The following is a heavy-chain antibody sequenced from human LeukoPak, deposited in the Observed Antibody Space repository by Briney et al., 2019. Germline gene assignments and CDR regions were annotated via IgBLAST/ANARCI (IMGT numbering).Heavy chain of an antibody. Sequence: GGSLRLSCAASGFTFSSYAMSWVRQAPGKGLEWVSAISGSGGSTYYADSVKGRFTISRDNSKNTLYLQMNSLRAEDTAVYYCAKHSSSWYFFFVGGDYWGQGTLVTVSS. CDR1: GFTFSSYA. D-gene: IGHD6-13*01. V-gene: IGHV3-23*01. CDR2: ISGSGGST. CDR3: AKHSSSWYFFFVGGDY. J-gene: IGHJ4*02.